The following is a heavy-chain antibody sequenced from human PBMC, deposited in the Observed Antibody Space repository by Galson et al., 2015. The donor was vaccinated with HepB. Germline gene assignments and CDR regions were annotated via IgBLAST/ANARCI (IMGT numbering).Heavy chain of an antibody. CDR3: ARVAGWLVPYYYYYMDV. J-gene: IGHJ6*03. Sequence: SLRLSCAASGFTFSSYWMSWVRQAPGKGLEWVANIKQDGSEKYYVDSVKGRFTISRDNAKNSLYLQMNSLRAEDTAVYYCARVAGWLVPYYYYYMDVWGKGTTVTVSS. V-gene: IGHV3-7*03. CDR2: IKQDGSEK. CDR1: GFTFSSYW. D-gene: IGHD6-19*01.